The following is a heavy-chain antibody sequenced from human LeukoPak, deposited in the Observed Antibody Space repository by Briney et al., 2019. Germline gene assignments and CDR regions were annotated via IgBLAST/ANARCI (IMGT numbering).Heavy chain of an antibody. D-gene: IGHD2-2*01. Sequence: GGSLRLSCAASGFTFSSYSMDWVRQAPGKGLEWISYIGISSGNTKYADSVKGRFTISGDKAKNSVYLQMNSLRVEDTAVYYCARDTKYAFDNWGQGTLVTVSS. CDR2: IGISSGNT. CDR3: ARDTKYAFDN. V-gene: IGHV3-48*01. CDR1: GFTFSSYS. J-gene: IGHJ4*02.